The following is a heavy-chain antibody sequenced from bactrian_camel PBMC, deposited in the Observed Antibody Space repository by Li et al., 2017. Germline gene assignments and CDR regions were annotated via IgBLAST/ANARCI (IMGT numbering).Heavy chain of an antibody. CDR3: AADLSPYSDCSDRRVGY. Sequence: VQLVESGGGSVQAGGSLGLSCGYTSNVGDMAWFRQAPGKGLEWVSTISGGGTTYHADSVKGRFTISRDKAKNTLYLQMNSLKPEDTAVYYCAADLSPYSDCSDRRVGYWGQGTQVTVS. V-gene: IGHV3S40*01. D-gene: IGHD4*01. J-gene: IGHJ6*01. CDR1: YTSNVGD. CDR2: ISGGGTT.